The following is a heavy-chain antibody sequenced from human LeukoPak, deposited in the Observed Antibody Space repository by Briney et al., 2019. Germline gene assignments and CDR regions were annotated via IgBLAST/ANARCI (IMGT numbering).Heavy chain of an antibody. CDR3: AKRPSDYGDYVSYFDY. D-gene: IGHD4-17*01. J-gene: IGHJ4*02. CDR2: ISDDGRRK. CDR1: GFSFISYG. Sequence: GGSLRLSCAASGFSFISYGMHWVCQAPGKGLEWVGVISDDGRRKDYADSVKGRSTISRDNSKDTLYLQMNSLRAEDTAVYYCAKRPSDYGDYVSYFDYWGQGTLVTVSS. V-gene: IGHV3-30*18.